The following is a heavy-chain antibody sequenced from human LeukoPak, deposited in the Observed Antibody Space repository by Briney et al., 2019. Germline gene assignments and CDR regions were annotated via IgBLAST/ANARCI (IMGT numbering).Heavy chain of an antibody. CDR3: AVGYGDSNYYYYYMDV. J-gene: IGHJ6*03. V-gene: IGHV3-23*01. D-gene: IGHD4-17*01. Sequence: GGSLRLSCTVSGFSLSSYAMSWVRRAPGKGLEWVSATSSSDDGKYYADSVRGRFTISRDNSRNTMYLQMNSLRAEDTAVYYCAVGYGDSNYYYYYMDVWGKGTTVTVSS. CDR2: TSSSDDGK. CDR1: GFSLSSYA.